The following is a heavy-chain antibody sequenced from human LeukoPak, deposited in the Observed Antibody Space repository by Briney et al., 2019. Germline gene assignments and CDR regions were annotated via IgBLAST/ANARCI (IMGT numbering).Heavy chain of an antibody. D-gene: IGHD5-18*01. CDR3: AKDHNVDTGYYYSYMDV. CDR2: ISWDGGST. Sequence: GGSLRLSCAASGFTFYDYAMHGVRQAPGKGLEWVSLISWDGGSTYYADSVKGRFTISRDNSKNSLYLQMNSLRAEDTALYYCAKDHNVDTGYYYSYMDVWGKGTTVTVSS. V-gene: IGHV3-43D*03. J-gene: IGHJ6*03. CDR1: GFTFYDYA.